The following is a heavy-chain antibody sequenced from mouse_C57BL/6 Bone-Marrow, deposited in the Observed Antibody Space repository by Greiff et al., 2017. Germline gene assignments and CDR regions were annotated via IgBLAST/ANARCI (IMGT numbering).Heavy chain of an antibody. CDR2: IRHKANGYTT. V-gene: IGHV7-3*01. CDR3: ASPFYYSNYVLAMDY. CDR1: GFTFTDYY. Sequence: DVMLVESGGGLVQPGGSLSLSCAASGFTFTDYYMSWVRQPPGKALEWLGFIRHKANGYTTEYSASVKGRFTISRYNSQSVLYLQMNALRADDSATYYCASPFYYSNYVLAMDYWGQGTSVTGSS. D-gene: IGHD2-5*01. J-gene: IGHJ4*01.